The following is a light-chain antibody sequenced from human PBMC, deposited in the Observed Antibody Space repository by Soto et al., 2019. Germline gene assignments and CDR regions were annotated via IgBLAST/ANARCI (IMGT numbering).Light chain of an antibody. CDR1: QSISNY. J-gene: IGKJ1*01. V-gene: IGKV1-5*01. CDR2: AAS. CDR3: QQYNSYSQT. Sequence: DIQMTQSPSSLSASIGERVTITFRASQSISNYLNWFQQKPGEAPKLLIYAASSLPSGVPSRFSGSGSGTEFTLTISSLQPDDFATYYCQQYNSYSQTFGQGTKVDIK.